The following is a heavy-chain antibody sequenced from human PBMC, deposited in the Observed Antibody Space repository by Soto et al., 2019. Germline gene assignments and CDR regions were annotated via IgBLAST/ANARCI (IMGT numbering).Heavy chain of an antibody. CDR2: IIPIFGTA. CDR3: VRDRVWDSSSWYYFDY. CDR1: GGTFSSYA. Sequence: QVQLVQSGAEVKKPGSSVKVSCKASGGTFSSYAISWVRQAPGQGLEWMGGIIPIFGTANYAQKFQGRVTITADESTSTAYMELSSLRSEDTAVYYCVRDRVWDSSSWYYFDYWGQGTLVTVSS. D-gene: IGHD6-13*01. V-gene: IGHV1-69*01. J-gene: IGHJ4*02.